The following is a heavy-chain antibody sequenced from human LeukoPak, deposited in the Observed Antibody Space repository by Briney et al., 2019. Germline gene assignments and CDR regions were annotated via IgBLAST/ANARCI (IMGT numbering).Heavy chain of an antibody. J-gene: IGHJ5*02. CDR3: ARDYGDYSDWFDP. V-gene: IGHV4-61*02. CDR2: IYTSGST. CDR1: GGSISSCSYY. Sequence: SQTPSLTCTVSGGSISSCSYYWSWIRQPAGKGLECIGRIYTSGSTNYNPSLKSRVTISVDTSKNQFSMKLGSVTAADTGVYYCARDYGDYSDWFDPRGQGTLVTVSS. D-gene: IGHD4-17*01.